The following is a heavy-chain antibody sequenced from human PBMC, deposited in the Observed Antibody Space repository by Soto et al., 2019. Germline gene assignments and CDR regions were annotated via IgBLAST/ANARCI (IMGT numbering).Heavy chain of an antibody. V-gene: IGHV4-34*01. Sequence: PSETLSLTCAVYGGSFSGYYWSWIRQPPGKGLEWIGEINHSGSTNYNPSLKSRVTISVDTSKNQFSLKLSSVTAADTAVYYCARRAYYYGSGSYYNGGPKAYNWFDPWGQGTLVTVSS. CDR3: ARRAYYYGSGSYYNGGPKAYNWFDP. CDR1: GGSFSGYY. CDR2: INHSGST. J-gene: IGHJ5*02. D-gene: IGHD3-10*01.